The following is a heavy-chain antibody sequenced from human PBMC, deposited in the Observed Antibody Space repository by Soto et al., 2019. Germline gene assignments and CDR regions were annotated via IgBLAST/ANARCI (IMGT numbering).Heavy chain of an antibody. V-gene: IGHV4-39*01. Sequence: SETLSLTCTVSGGSISSSSYYWGWIRQPPGKGLEWIGCIYYSGSTYYNPSLKSRVTISVDTSKNQFSLKLSSVTAADTAVYYCARLRAGEYYDSSGYYYGTYYFDYWGQGTLVTVSS. J-gene: IGHJ4*02. CDR3: ARLRAGEYYDSSGYYYGTYYFDY. CDR1: GGSISSSSYY. CDR2: IYYSGST. D-gene: IGHD3-22*01.